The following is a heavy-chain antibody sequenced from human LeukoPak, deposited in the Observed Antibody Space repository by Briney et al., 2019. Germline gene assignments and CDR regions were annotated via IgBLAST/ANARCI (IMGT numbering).Heavy chain of an antibody. D-gene: IGHD1-26*01. V-gene: IGHV3-7*03. CDR3: ARDLLRLRRFDP. CDR1: GFTFSSYW. J-gene: IGHJ5*02. CDR2: INQDGSEK. Sequence: GGSLRLSCAASGFTFSSYWMSWVRQAPGEGLEWVANINQDGSEKYCVDSVKGRFTISRDNARNSLYLQMNSLRAEDTAVYYCARDLLRLRRFDPWGQGTLVTVSS.